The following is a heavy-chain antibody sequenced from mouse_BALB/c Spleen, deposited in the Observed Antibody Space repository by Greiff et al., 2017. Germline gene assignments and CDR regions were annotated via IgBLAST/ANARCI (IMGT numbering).Heavy chain of an antibody. D-gene: IGHD1-1*01. Sequence: DVKLQESGGGLVQPGGSRKLSCAASGFTFSDYGMAWVRQAPGKGPEWVAFISNLAYSIYYADTVTGRFTISRENAKNTLYLEMSSLRSEDTAMYYCAREDGSSFDYWGQGTTLTVSS. CDR1: GFTFSDYG. J-gene: IGHJ2*01. CDR2: ISNLAYSI. CDR3: AREDGSSFDY. V-gene: IGHV5-15*02.